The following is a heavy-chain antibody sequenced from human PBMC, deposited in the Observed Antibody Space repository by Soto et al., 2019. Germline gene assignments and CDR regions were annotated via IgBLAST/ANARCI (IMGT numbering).Heavy chain of an antibody. Sequence: ASVKVSCKASGGTFSSYAISWVRQAPGQGLEWMGGIIPIFGTANYAQKFQGRVTITADESTSTAYMELSSLRSEDTAIYYCARHDCISSISYYYYYYAMDVWG. V-gene: IGHV1-69*13. J-gene: IGHJ6*02. CDR1: GGTFSSYA. CDR2: IIPIFGTA. D-gene: IGHD2-2*01. CDR3: ARHDCISSISYYYYYYAMDV.